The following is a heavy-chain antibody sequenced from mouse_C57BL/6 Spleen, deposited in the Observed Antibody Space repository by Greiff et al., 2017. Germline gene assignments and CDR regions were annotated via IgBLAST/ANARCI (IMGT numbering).Heavy chain of an antibody. D-gene: IGHD1-1*01. CDR3: ASDYGSSAWFAY. J-gene: IGHJ3*01. Sequence: EVNLVESGGGLVKPGGSLKLSCAASGFTFSDYGMHWVRQAPEKGLEWVAYISSGSSTIYYADTVKGRFTISRDNAKNTLFLQMTSLRAEDTAMYYCASDYGSSAWFAYWGQGTLVTVSA. CDR2: ISSGSSTI. CDR1: GFTFSDYG. V-gene: IGHV5-17*01.